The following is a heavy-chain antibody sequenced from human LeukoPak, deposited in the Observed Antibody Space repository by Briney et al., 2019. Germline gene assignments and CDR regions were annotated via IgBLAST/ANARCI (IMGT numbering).Heavy chain of an antibody. V-gene: IGHV3-7*03. Sequence: GGPLRLSCSVSGLTLRSFWMTWVRQAPGKALEGVAKIKEDGSEQYYVDSVKGQFTVSRDNVRNSLFLQMNSLGVEATATYCCARLFSAVYYGDAFDKWGQGTMVTVS. CDR2: IKEDGSEQ. D-gene: IGHD3-16*01. J-gene: IGHJ3*02. CDR3: ARLFSAVYYGDAFDK. CDR1: GLTLRSFW.